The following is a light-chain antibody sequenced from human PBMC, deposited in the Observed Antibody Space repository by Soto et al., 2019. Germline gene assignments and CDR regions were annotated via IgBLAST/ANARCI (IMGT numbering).Light chain of an antibody. Sequence: QSVLTQPPSASGSPGQSVTTSCTGTSSDVGAYNYVSWYQQLPGKAPKLIIYEVSKRPSGVPDRFSGSKSGNTASLTVSLLQAEDEADYYCTSYAGTYSFFYVFGTGTKVTVL. J-gene: IGLJ1*01. V-gene: IGLV2-8*01. CDR2: EVS. CDR1: SSDVGAYNY. CDR3: TSYAGTYSFFYV.